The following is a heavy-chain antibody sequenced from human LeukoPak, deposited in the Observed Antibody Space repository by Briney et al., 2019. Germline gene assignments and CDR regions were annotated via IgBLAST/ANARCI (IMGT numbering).Heavy chain of an antibody. J-gene: IGHJ3*02. D-gene: IGHD3-22*01. V-gene: IGHV3-23*01. CDR1: GFTFSSYA. Sequence: GGSLRLSCAASGFTFSSYAMSWVRQAPGKGLEWVSAISGSGGSTYYADSVKGRFTISRDNSKNTLYLQMNSLRAEDTAVYYCAKDYYDSSGYYHDALDIWGQGTMVTVSS. CDR3: AKDYYDSSGYYHDALDI. CDR2: ISGSGGST.